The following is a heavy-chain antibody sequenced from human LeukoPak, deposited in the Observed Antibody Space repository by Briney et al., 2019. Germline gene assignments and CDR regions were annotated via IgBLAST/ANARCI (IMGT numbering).Heavy chain of an antibody. CDR2: ISSSSTSK. J-gene: IGHJ4*02. CDR1: GFNFGTYS. D-gene: IGHD4-11*01. CDR3: ARDKDYVNYPFDY. Sequence: GGSLRLSCAASGFNFGTYSMNWVRQAPGKGLEWVSHISSSSTSKYYADSVKGRFTISRDNAKNSLFLQMNSLRDEDTAVYCCARDKDYVNYPFDYWGQGTLVTVSS. V-gene: IGHV3-48*02.